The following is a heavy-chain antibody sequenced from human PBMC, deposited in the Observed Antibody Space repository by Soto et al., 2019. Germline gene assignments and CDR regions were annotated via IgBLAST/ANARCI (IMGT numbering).Heavy chain of an antibody. CDR2: IRSRANNFAT. D-gene: IGHD2-2*02. CDR3: ARGQGAAIGDYYYHGMDV. J-gene: IGHJ6*02. CDR1: GFIFSCSA. Sequence: GGSLRLSCAASGFIFSCSAIHWVRQASGKGLERVGRIRSRANNFATSSAASVKGRFTFSRDDSKNTAYLQMNTLKPEDTAVYYCARGQGAAIGDYYYHGMDVWGQGTTVTVSS. V-gene: IGHV3-73*01.